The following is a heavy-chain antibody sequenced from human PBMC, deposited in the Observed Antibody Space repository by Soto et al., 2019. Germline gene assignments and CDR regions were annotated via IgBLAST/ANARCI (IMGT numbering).Heavy chain of an antibody. Sequence: EVQLVESGGGLVQPGGSLRLSCSASGFTFSSYDMHWVRQGTGKGLECVSAIGTTGDTYYAGSVNGRFTISRENAKNSLYLQMNSLRAGDTAIYFCARAIGPTLFDYWCQGTXVTVSS. CDR1: GFTFSSYD. D-gene: IGHD3-22*01. CDR2: IGTTGDT. J-gene: IGHJ4*02. CDR3: ARAIGPTLFDY. V-gene: IGHV3-13*04.